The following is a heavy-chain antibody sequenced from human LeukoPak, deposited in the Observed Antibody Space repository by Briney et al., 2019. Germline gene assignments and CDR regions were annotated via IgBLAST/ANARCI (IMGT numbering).Heavy chain of an antibody. V-gene: IGHV3-23*01. J-gene: IGHJ4*02. CDR3: AKAKVAIDYSNSGSPHYYFDY. Sequence: GGSLRLSCAACGFTYSSYAMTWVRQAPGKGLEWVASTGGSGGSTFYAASVKGRFTISRDNSRNALSLQMNSLRAEDTAVYYCAKAKVAIDYSNSGSPHYYFDYWGQGTLVTVSS. CDR2: TGGSGGST. D-gene: IGHD3-10*01. CDR1: GFTYSSYA.